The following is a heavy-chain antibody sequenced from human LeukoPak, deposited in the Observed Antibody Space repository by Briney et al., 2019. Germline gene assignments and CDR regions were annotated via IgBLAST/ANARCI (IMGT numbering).Heavy chain of an antibody. V-gene: IGHV4-30-4*01. Sequence: SQTLSLTCTVSGGSISSGDYYWSWIRQPPGKGLEWIAYMYYSGSTNYNPSLKSRVTISVDTSKNQFSLKLSSVTAADTAVYYCASRATIAAAGTPIDYWGQGTLVTVSS. CDR1: GGSISSGDYY. CDR3: ASRATIAAAGTPIDY. CDR2: MYYSGST. J-gene: IGHJ4*02. D-gene: IGHD6-13*01.